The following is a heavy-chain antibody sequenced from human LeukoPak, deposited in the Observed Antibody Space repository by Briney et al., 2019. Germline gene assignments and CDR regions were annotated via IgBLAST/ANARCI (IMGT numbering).Heavy chain of an antibody. Sequence: PSETLSLTCTASGGSISSYYWRWIRQPPGKGLEWIGYIYYSGSTHYNPSLKSRVTISVDTSKNQFSLKLSSVTAADTAVYYCAITKGDSGAFDYWGQGTLVTVSS. CDR2: IYYSGST. CDR3: AITKGDSGAFDY. CDR1: GGSISSYY. D-gene: IGHD3-10*01. J-gene: IGHJ4*02. V-gene: IGHV4-59*01.